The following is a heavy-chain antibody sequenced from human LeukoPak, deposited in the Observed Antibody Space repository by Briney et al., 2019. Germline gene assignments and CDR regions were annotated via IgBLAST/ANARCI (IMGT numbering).Heavy chain of an antibody. CDR2: INHSGST. V-gene: IGHV4-34*01. Sequence: SETLSLTCAVYGGSFSGYYWSWIRQPPGKGLEWIGEINHSGSTNYNPSLKSRVTISVDTSKNQFSLKLSSVTAADTAVYYCARSLNDYVWGSYRPDAFDIWGQGTMVTVSS. J-gene: IGHJ3*02. CDR3: ARSLNDYVWGSYRPDAFDI. CDR1: GGSFSGYY. D-gene: IGHD3-16*02.